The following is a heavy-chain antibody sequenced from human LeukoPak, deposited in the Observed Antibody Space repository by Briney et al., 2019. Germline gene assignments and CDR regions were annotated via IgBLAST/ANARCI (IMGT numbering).Heavy chain of an antibody. D-gene: IGHD2-15*01. CDR2: ISGSGGTI. CDR1: GFTFSSYA. Sequence: GGSLRLSCAVSGFTFSSYAMXWVRXAPGKXLEWVSAISGSGGTIYYADSVRGRFTISRDNSKNTLYLQMNSLRADDTAVYYCASPVSGGLGGSGGTCYSHWGQGTLVTVSS. J-gene: IGHJ4*02. V-gene: IGHV3-23*01. CDR3: ASPVSGGLGGSGGTCYSH.